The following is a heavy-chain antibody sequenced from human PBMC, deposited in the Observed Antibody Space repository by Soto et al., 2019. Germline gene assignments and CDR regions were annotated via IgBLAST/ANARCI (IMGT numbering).Heavy chain of an antibody. V-gene: IGHV3-74*01. CDR1: GFTFRRYW. J-gene: IGHJ4*02. CDR2: IVSDGSRT. CDR3: ASNANAEPFGY. D-gene: IGHD2-2*01. Sequence: GGSLRLSCAGSGFTFRRYWMHWVRQAPGNGLVWVANIVSDGSRTTYADSVKGRFTISRDNAKNTSYPQMDSLRVEDTAVYYCASNANAEPFGYRGQGTRGAASS.